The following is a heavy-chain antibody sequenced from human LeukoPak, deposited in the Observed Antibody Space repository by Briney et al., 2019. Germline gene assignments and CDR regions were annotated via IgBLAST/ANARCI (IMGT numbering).Heavy chain of an antibody. J-gene: IGHJ1*01. CDR1: GDSVSRSDSY. CDR2: IYYSGRT. D-gene: IGHD3-22*01. V-gene: IGHV4-39*01. Sequence: SETLSLTCSVSGDSVSRSDSYWGWIRQSPGKGLEWIGTIYYSGRTYYSPSLKSRVTMSVDPSNNQFSLNLRSVTAADTAVYYCARRRYYDGSGYLEWGQGTLLSVSS. CDR3: ARRRYYDGSGYLE.